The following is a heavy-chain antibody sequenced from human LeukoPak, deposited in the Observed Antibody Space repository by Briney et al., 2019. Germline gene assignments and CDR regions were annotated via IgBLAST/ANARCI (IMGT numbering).Heavy chain of an antibody. CDR1: GFIFGDYA. CDR2: IRSKTYGGAI. V-gene: IGHV3-49*03. J-gene: IGHJ6*03. D-gene: IGHD4-17*01. Sequence: GGSLRLSCTTSGFIFGDYAMSWFRPAPGEGREWVGFIRSKTYGGAIEYAASVKGRFTISRDDSKGIAYLQMNSLKTEDTAVYCCARDQLGGDPDDYYYYYMDVWGKGTTVIVSS. CDR3: ARDQLGGDPDDYYYYYMDV.